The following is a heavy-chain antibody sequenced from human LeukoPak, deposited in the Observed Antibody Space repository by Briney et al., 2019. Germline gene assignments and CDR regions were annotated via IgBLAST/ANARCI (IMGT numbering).Heavy chain of an antibody. CDR3: ARLSYDFWSGYIRIYDY. D-gene: IGHD3-3*01. CDR2: ISDGGGGT. V-gene: IGHV3-23*01. CDR1: GFTFSSYG. J-gene: IGHJ4*02. Sequence: GGSLRLSCAASGFTFSSYGMSWVRQAPGKGLEWVSTISDGGGGTYYADSVKGRFSISRDNSKNTLYLQMNSLRAEDTAVYYCARLSYDFWSGYIRIYDYWGQGTLVTVSS.